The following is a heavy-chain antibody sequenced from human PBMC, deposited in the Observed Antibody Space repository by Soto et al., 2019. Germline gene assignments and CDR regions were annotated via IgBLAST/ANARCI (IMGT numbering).Heavy chain of an antibody. D-gene: IGHD6-6*01. CDR2: INHSGST. CDR1: GGSISSSGYY. Sequence: SETLSLTCTVSGGSISSSGYYWSWIRQPPGKGLEWIGEINHSGSTNYNPSLKSRVTISVDTSKNQFSLKLSSVTAADTAVYYCARGRQLVYYYYYYYMDVWGKGTTVTVSS. J-gene: IGHJ6*03. V-gene: IGHV4-39*07. CDR3: ARGRQLVYYYYYYYMDV.